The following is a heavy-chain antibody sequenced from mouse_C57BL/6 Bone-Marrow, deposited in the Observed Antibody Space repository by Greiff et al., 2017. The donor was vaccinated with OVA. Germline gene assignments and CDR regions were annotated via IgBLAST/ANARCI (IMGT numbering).Heavy chain of an antibody. D-gene: IGHD2-1*01. CDR3: APHGNFAY. CDR2: IDPEHGET. J-gene: IGHJ3*01. CDR1: GFNIKDYY. Sequence: VQLQQSGAELVKPGASVKLSCTASGFNIKDYYMHWVKQRTEQGLEWIGRIDPEHGETKYAPKFQGKATITADTSSNTAYLQLSSLTSEDTAVYYCAPHGNFAYWGQGTLVTVSA. V-gene: IGHV14-2*01.